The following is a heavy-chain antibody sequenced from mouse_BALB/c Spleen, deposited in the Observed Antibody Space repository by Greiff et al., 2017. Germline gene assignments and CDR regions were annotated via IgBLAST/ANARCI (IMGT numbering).Heavy chain of an antibody. CDR1: GFTFSSYA. V-gene: IGHV5-6-5*01. D-gene: IGHD2-1*01. CDR2: ISSGGST. Sequence: EVKVEESGGGLVKPGGSLKLSCAASGFTFSSYAMSWVRQTPEKRLEWVASISSGGSTYYPDSVKGRFTISRDNAKNNLYLQMSSLKSEDTAMYYCARDQGNGAWFAYWGQGTLVTVSA. CDR3: ARDQGNGAWFAY. J-gene: IGHJ3*01.